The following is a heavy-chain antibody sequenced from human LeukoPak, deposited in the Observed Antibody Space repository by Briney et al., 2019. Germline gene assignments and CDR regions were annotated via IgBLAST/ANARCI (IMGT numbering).Heavy chain of an antibody. CDR1: GFSFSTYW. D-gene: IGHD1-14*01. CDR3: AKDKPIDY. CDR2: IKQDGSEK. V-gene: IGHV3-7*01. J-gene: IGHJ4*02. Sequence: GGSLRLSCAASGFSFSTYWMNWVRQAPGKGPEWVTNIKQDGSEKYYVDSVKGRFTISRDNSKNTVFLQMNTLRTEDTAVYFCAKDKPIDYWGQGTLVTVSS.